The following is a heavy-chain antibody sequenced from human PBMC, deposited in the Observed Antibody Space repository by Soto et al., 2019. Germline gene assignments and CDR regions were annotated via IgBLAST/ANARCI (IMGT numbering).Heavy chain of an antibody. CDR3: AREIFHCSGGSCYSAFDI. Sequence: LSLTCAVSGGSISSGGYSWSWIRQPPGKGLEWIGYIYHSGSTYYNPSLKSRVTISVDRSKNQFSLKLGSVTAADTAVYYCAREIFHCSGGSCYSAFDIWGQGTMVTVSS. V-gene: IGHV4-30-2*01. D-gene: IGHD2-15*01. J-gene: IGHJ3*02. CDR1: GGSISSGGYS. CDR2: IYHSGST.